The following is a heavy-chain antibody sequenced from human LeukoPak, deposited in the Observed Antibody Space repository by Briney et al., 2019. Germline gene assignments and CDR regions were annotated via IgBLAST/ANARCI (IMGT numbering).Heavy chain of an antibody. CDR3: ARKTSGSYGYFDY. CDR1: GFTFSRYS. V-gene: IGHV3-21*01. Sequence: GGSLRLSCAASGFTFSRYSMNWVRQAPGKGLEWVSSISGTGSYKYYADSVKGRFTISRDNAKNSLYLQMNSLRAEDTAVYYCARKTSGSYGYFDYWGQGTLVTVSS. D-gene: IGHD1-26*01. CDR2: ISGTGSYK. J-gene: IGHJ4*02.